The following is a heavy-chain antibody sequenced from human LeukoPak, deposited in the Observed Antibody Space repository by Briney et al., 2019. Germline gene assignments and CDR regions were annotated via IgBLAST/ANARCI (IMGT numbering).Heavy chain of an antibody. Sequence: GASVKVSCKASGYTFTGYYMHRVRQAPGQGLEWMGRINPNSGGTNYAQKFQGRVTMTRDTSISTAYMELSRLRSDDTAVYYCARGDIGYCSGGSCYSLYYYYMDVWGKGTTVTVSS. CDR2: INPNSGGT. D-gene: IGHD2-15*01. CDR3: ARGDIGYCSGGSCYSLYYYYMDV. J-gene: IGHJ6*03. CDR1: GYTFTGYY. V-gene: IGHV1-2*06.